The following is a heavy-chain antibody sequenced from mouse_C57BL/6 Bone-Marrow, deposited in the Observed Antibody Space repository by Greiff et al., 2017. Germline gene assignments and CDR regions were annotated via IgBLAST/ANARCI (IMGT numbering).Heavy chain of an antibody. CDR1: GYTFTDYE. V-gene: IGHV1-15*01. CDR2: IDPETGGT. CDR3: TREPHYYCSSPYAMDD. J-gene: IGHJ4*01. D-gene: IGHD1-1*01. Sequence: VQRVESGAELVRPGASVTLSCKASGYTFTDYEMHWVKQTPVHGLEWIGAIDPETGGTAYNQKFKGKAILTADKSSSTAYMELRSLTAEDSAVYYWTREPHYYCSSPYAMDDWGQGTSVTVSS.